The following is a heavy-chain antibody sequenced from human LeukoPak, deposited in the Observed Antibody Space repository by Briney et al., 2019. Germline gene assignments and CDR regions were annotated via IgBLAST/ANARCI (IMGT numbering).Heavy chain of an antibody. J-gene: IGHJ4*02. D-gene: IGHD3-22*01. V-gene: IGHV3-23*01. Sequence: GGSLRLSCAASGFIFSTYAMSWVRQGAGNGLEWVSGISGSGGYTYYMDSVKGRFTISRDNSKNTLYLQMNSLRAEDTAVYYCARGLAAYYYDSSGHYWGQGTLVTVSS. CDR3: ARGLAAYYYDSSGHY. CDR2: ISGSGGYT. CDR1: GFIFSTYA.